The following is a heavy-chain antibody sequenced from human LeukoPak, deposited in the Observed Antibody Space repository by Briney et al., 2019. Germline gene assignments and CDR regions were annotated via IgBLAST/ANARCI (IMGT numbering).Heavy chain of an antibody. CDR3: ARGSSSSTSPHAFDI. CDR1: DYSISSGYY. Sequence: PSETLSLTSAVSDYSISSGYYGGWIRQPPGKGLEWIGSIYHSGSTYYNPSLKSRVTISVDTSKNQFSLKLSSVTAADTAVYYCARGSSSSTSPHAFDIWGQGTMVTVSS. D-gene: IGHD2-2*01. V-gene: IGHV4-38-2*01. J-gene: IGHJ3*02. CDR2: IYHSGST.